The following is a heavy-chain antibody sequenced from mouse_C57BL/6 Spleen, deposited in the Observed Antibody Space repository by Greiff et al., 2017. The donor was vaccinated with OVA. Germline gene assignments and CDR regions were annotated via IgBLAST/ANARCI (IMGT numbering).Heavy chain of an antibody. CDR3: TTGSNYPRFAY. J-gene: IGHJ3*01. Sequence: QRPEQGLEWIGRIDPEDGDTEYAPKFQGKATMTADTSSNTAYLQLSSLTSEDTAVYYCTTGSNYPRFAYWGQGTLVTVSA. CDR2: IDPEDGDT. V-gene: IGHV14-1*01. D-gene: IGHD2-5*01.